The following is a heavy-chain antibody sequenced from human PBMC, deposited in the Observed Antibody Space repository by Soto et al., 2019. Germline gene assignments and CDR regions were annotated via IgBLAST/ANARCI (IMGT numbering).Heavy chain of an antibody. CDR2: INPSGGST. V-gene: IGHV1-46*01. CDR1: GYTFTSYY. Sequence: GASVKVSCKASGYTFTSYYMHWVRQAPGQGLEWMGIINPSGGSTSYAQKFQGRVTMTRDTSTSTVYMELSSLRSEDTAVYYCARALYSGSYSGLYFDYWGQGTLVTVSS. J-gene: IGHJ4*02. CDR3: ARALYSGSYSGLYFDY. D-gene: IGHD1-26*01.